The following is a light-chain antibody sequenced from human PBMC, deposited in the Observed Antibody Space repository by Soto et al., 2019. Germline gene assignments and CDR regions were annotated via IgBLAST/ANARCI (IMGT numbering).Light chain of an antibody. CDR3: QQSFSTPHT. CDR1: QTISFY. Sequence: IQMTQSPSSLSASVGDTVTITCRASQTISFYLNWYQQKPGRTPNLLIYATSSLQSGVPSRFDGSRSGTEFTLTISSLQPDDFATYYCQQSFSTPHTFGQGTKLELK. J-gene: IGKJ2*01. V-gene: IGKV1-39*01. CDR2: ATS.